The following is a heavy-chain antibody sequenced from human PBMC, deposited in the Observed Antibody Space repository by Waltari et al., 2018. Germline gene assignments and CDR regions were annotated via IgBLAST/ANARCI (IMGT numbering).Heavy chain of an antibody. D-gene: IGHD4-17*01. CDR2: IYYSGST. Sequence: QVQLQESGPGLVKPSETLSLTCTVSGGSISSHYWSWIRQPPGKGLEWIGYIYYSGSTNYNPSLKSRVTISVDTSKNQFSLKLSSVTAADTAVYYCARDEGGYGDRTNPYWGQGTLVTVSS. CDR3: ARDEGGYGDRTNPY. CDR1: GGSISSHY. V-gene: IGHV4-59*11. J-gene: IGHJ4*02.